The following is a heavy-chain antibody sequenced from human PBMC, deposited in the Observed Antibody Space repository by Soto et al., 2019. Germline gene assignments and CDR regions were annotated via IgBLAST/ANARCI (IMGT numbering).Heavy chain of an antibody. D-gene: IGHD2-2*01. Sequence: QVQLRESGPGLVKTSGTLSLTCAVSGGSISTITWWSWVRQPPGKGLQWIGEIYHSGSTNYNPSLQSRVTISVDKSKDQFSLELSSVTAADTAVYYCARDLVSCSSTSCRTFDSWGQGTLVTVSS. V-gene: IGHV4-4*02. CDR3: ARDLVSCSSTSCRTFDS. J-gene: IGHJ4*02. CDR2: IYHSGST. CDR1: GGSISTITW.